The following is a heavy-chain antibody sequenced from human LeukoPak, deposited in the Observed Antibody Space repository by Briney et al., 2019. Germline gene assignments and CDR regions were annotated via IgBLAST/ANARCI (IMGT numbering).Heavy chain of an antibody. Sequence: PGGSLRLSCAASGFTFSSYAMSWVRQAPGKGLEWVSAISGSGGSTYYADSVKGRFTISRDNSKNTLYLQMNSLRAEDTAVYYCAKELVWFGKSDDAFDIWGQGTMVTVSS. V-gene: IGHV3-23*01. CDR3: AKELVWFGKSDDAFDI. D-gene: IGHD3-10*01. J-gene: IGHJ3*02. CDR2: ISGSGGST. CDR1: GFTFSSYA.